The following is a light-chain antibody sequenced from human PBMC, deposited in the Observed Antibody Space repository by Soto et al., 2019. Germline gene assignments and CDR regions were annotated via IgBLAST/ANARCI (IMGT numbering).Light chain of an antibody. CDR1: QSVSSN. CDR2: GAS. CDR3: QQYNNWPPST. J-gene: IGKJ5*01. Sequence: EIGMTQSPATLSVSPGERATLSCRASQSVSSNLAWYQQIPGQAPRLLIYGASTRATDIPARFSGSGSGTEFTLTISSLQSEDFAVYYCQQYNNWPPSTFGLGTRLEI. V-gene: IGKV3D-15*01.